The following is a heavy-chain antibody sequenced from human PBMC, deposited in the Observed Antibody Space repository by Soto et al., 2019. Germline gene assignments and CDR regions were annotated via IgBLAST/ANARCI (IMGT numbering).Heavy chain of an antibody. D-gene: IGHD3-16*01. V-gene: IGHV4-30-4*01. J-gene: IGHJ3*02. CDR3: ARTGGEVAFNI. Sequence: QVQLRESGPGLVRPSQTLSLTCTVTGGSITSGDYYWSWIRQSPGKVLEWIGYKYHSGSPYYNPSLRSRVTISVDTSREQCPLSLTSVTAADTAVYYCARTGGEVAFNIWGQGTIVTVSS. CDR1: GGSITSGDYY. CDR2: KYHSGSP.